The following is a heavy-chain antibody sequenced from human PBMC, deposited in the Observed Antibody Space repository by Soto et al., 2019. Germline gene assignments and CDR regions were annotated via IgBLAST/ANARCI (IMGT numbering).Heavy chain of an antibody. D-gene: IGHD3-10*01. J-gene: IGHJ6*02. V-gene: IGHV4-30-4*01. CDR2: IYYSGST. CDR3: ARDEVRGGYYYGMDV. CDR1: GGSISSGDYY. Sequence: QVQLQESGPGLVKPSQTLSLTCTVSGGSISSGDYYWSWIRQPPGKGLEWIGYIYYSGSTYYNPSPKSRVTISVDTSKNQFSLKLSSVTAADTAVYYCARDEVRGGYYYGMDVWGQGTTVTVSS.